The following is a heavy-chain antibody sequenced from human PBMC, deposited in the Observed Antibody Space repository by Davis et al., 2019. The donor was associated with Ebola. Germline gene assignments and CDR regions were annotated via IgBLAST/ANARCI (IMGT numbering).Heavy chain of an antibody. Sequence: ASVKVSCKASGYTFTRYSIHWVRQAPGQSLEWMGWINAGRGGTVYSQHFQGRLTLTRDTSATTAYMELSSLTSEDTAIYFCVRERSAMANYFDYWGRGTLVTVSS. D-gene: IGHD5-18*01. J-gene: IGHJ4*02. V-gene: IGHV1-3*01. CDR2: INAGRGGT. CDR3: VRERSAMANYFDY. CDR1: GYTFTRYS.